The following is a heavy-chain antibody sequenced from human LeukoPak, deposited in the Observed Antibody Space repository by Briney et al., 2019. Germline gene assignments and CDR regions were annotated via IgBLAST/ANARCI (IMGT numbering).Heavy chain of an antibody. J-gene: IGHJ4*02. CDR1: GFTFSSYT. D-gene: IGHD1-14*01. V-gene: IGHV3-15*01. Sequence: GGSLRLSCAASGFTFSSYTMNWVRQAPGKGLEWVGRIKRKSDGGTTDYAAPVKGRFTISRDDSKNTLYLQMNSLKSEDTAVYYCTTELDVRPNHYWGQGTLVTVSS. CDR2: IKRKSDGGTT. CDR3: TTELDVRPNHY.